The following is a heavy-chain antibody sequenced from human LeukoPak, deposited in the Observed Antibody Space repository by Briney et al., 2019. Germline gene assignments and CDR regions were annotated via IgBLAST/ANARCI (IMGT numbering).Heavy chain of an antibody. CDR3: ATERESDGNPEFHP. CDR2: ISSSSSYI. V-gene: IGHV3-21*01. CDR1: GFTFSSYR. J-gene: IGHJ5*02. Sequence: GRSLRLSCAASGFTFSSYRMNWVRQAPGKGLEWVSSISSSSSYIYYADSVKGRFTISRDNAKNSLYLQMNSLRAEDTAVYYCATERESDGNPEFHPWGQGTLVTVSS. D-gene: IGHD1-14*01.